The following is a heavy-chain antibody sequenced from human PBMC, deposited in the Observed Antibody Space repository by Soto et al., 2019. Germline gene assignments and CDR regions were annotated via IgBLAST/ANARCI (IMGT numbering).Heavy chain of an antibody. CDR2: MNPNSGNT. CDR1: GYTFTSYD. J-gene: IGHJ6*03. CDR3: AREYNWNDPYYYYLLDV. Sequence: GASVKVSCKASGYTFTSYDINWVRQATGQGLEWMGWMNPNSGNTGYAQKFQGRVTMTRNTSISTAYMELSSLRSEDTAVYYCAREYNWNDPYYYYLLDVWGKGTTVTVSS. D-gene: IGHD1-1*01. V-gene: IGHV1-8*01.